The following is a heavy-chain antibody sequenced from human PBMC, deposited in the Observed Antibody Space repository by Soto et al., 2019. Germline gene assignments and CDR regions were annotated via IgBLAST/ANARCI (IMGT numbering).Heavy chain of an antibody. Sequence: DEQLVESGGGSLQPGESLRLSCAASVFSFRNYAMTWVRQSPGKGLEWVSLISSGGGTTNYADSVKGRFSISRDNSQNMLYLQMNGLRGEDTALYYCAKLKGGLGRFYGMDAWGQGTMVIVSS. J-gene: IGHJ6*01. CDR2: ISSGGGTT. D-gene: IGHD3-3*01. CDR1: VFSFRNYA. CDR3: AKLKGGLGRFYGMDA. V-gene: IGHV3-23*04.